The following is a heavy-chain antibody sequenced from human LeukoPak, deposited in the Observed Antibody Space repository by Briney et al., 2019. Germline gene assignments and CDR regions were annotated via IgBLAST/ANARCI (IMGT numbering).Heavy chain of an antibody. Sequence: ASVKVSCKASGYTFTSYAMHWVRQAPGQRLEWMGWINAGNGNTKYSQKFQGRVTITRDTSASTAYMELSSLRSEDTAVYYCARAVRVAVAGRHYYGMDVWGQGTTVTVSS. CDR2: INAGNGNT. J-gene: IGHJ6*02. CDR1: GYTFTSYA. V-gene: IGHV1-3*01. CDR3: ARAVRVAVAGRHYYGMDV. D-gene: IGHD6-19*01.